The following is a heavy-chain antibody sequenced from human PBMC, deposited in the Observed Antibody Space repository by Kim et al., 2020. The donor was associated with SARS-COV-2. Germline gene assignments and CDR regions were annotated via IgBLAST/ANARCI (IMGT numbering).Heavy chain of an antibody. CDR2: SRNKANGHTA. Sequence: GGSLRLSCVASGFNFSDYYLDWVRQAPGKGPEWVGCSRNKANGHTAEYAASVKGRFTISRDFSKNSLHLQMNSVKTEDTAVYYCARSREVDGSWWFDPWGQGTLVTVSS. J-gene: IGHJ5*02. D-gene: IGHD3-10*01. CDR1: GFNFSDYY. V-gene: IGHV3-72*01. CDR3: ARSREVDGSWWFDP.